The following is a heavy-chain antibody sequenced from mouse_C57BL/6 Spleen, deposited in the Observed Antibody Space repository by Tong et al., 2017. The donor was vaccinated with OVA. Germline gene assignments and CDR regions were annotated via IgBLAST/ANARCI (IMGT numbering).Heavy chain of an antibody. CDR2: ISSGGSYT. J-gene: IGHJ2*01. D-gene: IGHD2-1*01. CDR3: ASTMVTLLDY. Sequence: EVQLQESGGDLVKPGGSLKLSCAASGFTFSSYGMSWVRQTPDKRLEWVATISSGGSYTYYPDSVKGRFTISRDNAKNTLYLQMSSLKSEDTAMYYCASTMVTLLDYWGQGTTLTVSS. CDR1: GFTFSSYG. V-gene: IGHV5-6*01.